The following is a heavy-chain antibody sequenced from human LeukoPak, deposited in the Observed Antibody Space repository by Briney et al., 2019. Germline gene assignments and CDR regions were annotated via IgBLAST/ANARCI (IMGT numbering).Heavy chain of an antibody. V-gene: IGHV4-59*10. D-gene: IGHD2-15*01. CDR3: ARSVAKKDTLGPGSAFDI. CDR1: GGSFSGYY. CDR2: IYTSGST. J-gene: IGHJ3*02. Sequence: SETLSLTCAVYGGSFSGYYWSWIRQPAGKGLEWIGRIYTSGSTNYTPSLKSRVTMSVVTSKNQFSLKLSSVTAADTAVYYCARSVAKKDTLGPGSAFDIWGQGIMVTVSS.